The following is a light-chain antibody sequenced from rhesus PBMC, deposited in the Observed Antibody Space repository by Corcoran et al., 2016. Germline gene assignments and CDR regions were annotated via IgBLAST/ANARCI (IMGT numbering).Light chain of an antibody. Sequence: ETVVTQSPATLALSPGERATLSCRASQSVGSYLAWYQQKPGQAPRLLIYGASSRATGIPDRFRGSVSGTDFTLTISSLEPEDVGVYYCQQSSNLLTFGGGTKVEIK. CDR1: QSVGSY. CDR2: GAS. V-gene: IGKV3-24*04. J-gene: IGKJ4*01. CDR3: QQSSNLLT.